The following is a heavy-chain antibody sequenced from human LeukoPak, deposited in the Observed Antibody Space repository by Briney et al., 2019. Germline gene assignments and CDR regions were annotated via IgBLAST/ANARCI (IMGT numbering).Heavy chain of an antibody. CDR2: IKPDGSEK. V-gene: IGHV3-7*03. CDR3: VRELHCTSTSCYAKSWFDP. D-gene: IGHD2-2*01. J-gene: IGHJ5*02. Sequence: TGGSLRLSCAASGFTFSNYWMSWVRQAPGKGLEWVANIKPDGSEKYYVYSVKGRFTISRDNAKNSLYLQMNSLRAEDTAVYYCVRELHCTSTSCYAKSWFDPWGQGTLVTVSS. CDR1: GFTFSNYW.